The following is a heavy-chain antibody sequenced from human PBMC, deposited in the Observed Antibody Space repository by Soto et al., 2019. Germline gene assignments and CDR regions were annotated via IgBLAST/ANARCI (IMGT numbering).Heavy chain of an antibody. J-gene: IGHJ5*02. Sequence: QVQLVQSGAEVKKPGSSVKVSCKASGGTFSSYTISWVRQAPGQGLEWMGRIIPILGIANYAQKFQGRVTIXXDXAXXTAYMELSSLRSEDTAVYYCARDPRGSYPYNWFDPWGQGTLVTVSS. D-gene: IGHD1-26*01. V-gene: IGHV1-69*02. CDR3: ARDPRGSYPYNWFDP. CDR2: IIPILGIA. CDR1: GGTFSSYT.